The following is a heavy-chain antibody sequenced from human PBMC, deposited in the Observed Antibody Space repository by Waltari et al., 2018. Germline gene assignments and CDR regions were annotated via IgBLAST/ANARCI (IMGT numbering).Heavy chain of an antibody. Sequence: DVHLLQSGTAAKKPVDHTRIPHMGPGYSFTSSWIRSIRQLPGKPREWMGRIDPSDSYTNYSPSCQGHVTISADKSISTAYLQWSSLKASDTAMYYCARFGVEMATSPRYYYGMDVWGQGTTVTVSS. V-gene: IGHV5-10-1*01. J-gene: IGHJ6*02. CDR3: ARFGVEMATSPRYYYGMDV. CDR1: GYSFTSSW. D-gene: IGHD5-12*01. CDR2: IDPSDSYT.